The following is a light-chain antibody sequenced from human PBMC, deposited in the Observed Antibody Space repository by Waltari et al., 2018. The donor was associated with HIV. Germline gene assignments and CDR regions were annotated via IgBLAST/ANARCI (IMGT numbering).Light chain of an antibody. CDR1: SSDVGGYTL. V-gene: IGLV2-23*02. CDR3: CAYAGSTTYVI. CDR2: EVS. J-gene: IGLJ2*01. Sequence: QSALTQPASVFGSPGQSITISCTGTSSDVGGYTLVSWYQQHPGKAPKLMIYEVSKRPSGVSNRFSGSKSGNTASLTISGLQAEDEADYYCCAYAGSTTYVIFGGGTKLTVL.